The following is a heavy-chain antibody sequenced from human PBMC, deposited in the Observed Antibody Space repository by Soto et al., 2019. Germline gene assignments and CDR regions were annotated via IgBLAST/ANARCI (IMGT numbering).Heavy chain of an antibody. CDR2: IIAIFGTA. V-gene: IGHV1-69*13. D-gene: IGHD1-26*01. CDR1: GGTFSSYA. Sequence: SVKVSCKASGGTFSSYAISWVRQAPGQGLEWMGGIIAIFGTANYAQKFQGRVTITADESTSTVYMELSSLRSDDTAVYYCARERGGAIIVGVTGTFDVWGQGTMVTVSS. J-gene: IGHJ3*01. CDR3: ARERGGAIIVGVTGTFDV.